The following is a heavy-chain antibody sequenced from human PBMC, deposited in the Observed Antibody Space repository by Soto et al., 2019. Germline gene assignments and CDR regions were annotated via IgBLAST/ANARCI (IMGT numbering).Heavy chain of an antibody. V-gene: IGHV3-23*01. CDR1: GFILSDYA. Sequence: LSLSLATSGFILSDYALTWVRQAPGKGLEWVSTISGSGGSTYYADSVKGRFTVSSDASTNTNYLQMNSLRADDTAVYYCAKELNSRYCHLDHWGQVFVVTVSS. J-gene: IGHJ4*02. CDR2: ISGSGGST. CDR3: AKELNSRYCHLDH. D-gene: IGHD2-15*01.